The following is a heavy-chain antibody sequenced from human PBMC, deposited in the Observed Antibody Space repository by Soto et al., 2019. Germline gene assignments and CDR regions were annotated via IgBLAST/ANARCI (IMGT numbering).Heavy chain of an antibody. CDR3: ARDRIVVVVAARGGDAFDI. CDR1: GYTFTSYY. CDR2: INPSGGST. Sequence: ASVKVSCKASGYTFTSYYMNWVRQAPGQGLEWMGIINPSGGSTSYAQKFQGRVTMTRDTSTSTVYMELSSLRSEDTAVYYCARDRIVVVVAARGGDAFDIWGQGTMVTVSS. D-gene: IGHD2-15*01. J-gene: IGHJ3*02. V-gene: IGHV1-46*01.